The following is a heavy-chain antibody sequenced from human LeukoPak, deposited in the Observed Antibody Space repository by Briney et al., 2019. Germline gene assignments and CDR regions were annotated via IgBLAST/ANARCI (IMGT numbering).Heavy chain of an antibody. CDR3: ARGNYDFWSGSFDY. D-gene: IGHD3-3*01. V-gene: IGHV3-21*01. CDR2: ISSSSSYI. CDR1: GFTFSSYS. J-gene: IGHJ4*02. Sequence: GGSLRLSCAASGFTFSSYSMNWVRQAPGKGLEWVSSISSSSSYIYYADSVKGRFTISRDNAKSSLYLQMNSLRAEDTAVYYCARGNYDFWSGSFDYWGQGTLVTVSS.